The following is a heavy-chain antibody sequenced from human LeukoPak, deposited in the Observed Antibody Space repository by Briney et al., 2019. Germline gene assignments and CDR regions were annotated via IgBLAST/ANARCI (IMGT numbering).Heavy chain of an antibody. CDR3: ASSYCGGTLCYDHY. Sequence: GGSLRLSCAASAFTVSGSYMSWVRQAPGKGLEWVSAIYSAGNTYYADSVKGRFTISRDNSKNTLYLQMNSLRAEDTAVYYCASSYCGGTLCYDHYWGHGTLVTVSS. D-gene: IGHD2-21*01. CDR2: IYSAGNT. J-gene: IGHJ4*01. V-gene: IGHV3-53*01. CDR1: AFTVSGSY.